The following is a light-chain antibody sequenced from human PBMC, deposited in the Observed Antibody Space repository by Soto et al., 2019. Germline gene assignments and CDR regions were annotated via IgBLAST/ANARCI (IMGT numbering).Light chain of an antibody. Sequence: ETVMTQSPATVSVFVGGRATLSCRASQSVSNNLAWYQQKPGQAPRLLIHGASTRATGIPARFSGSGSWTEFTLTISSLQSEDFAIYYCQRQSNWPRTFGQGTKVDIK. CDR3: QRQSNWPRT. J-gene: IGKJ1*01. CDR2: GAS. CDR1: QSVSNN. V-gene: IGKV3-15*01.